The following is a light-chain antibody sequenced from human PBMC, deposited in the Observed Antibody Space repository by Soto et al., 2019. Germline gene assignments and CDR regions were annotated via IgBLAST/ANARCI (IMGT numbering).Light chain of an antibody. CDR2: GAS. Sequence: IVLTQSPCTLALSPGERATLSCRASQSVSNNYLAWYQQKPGHAPSLLIYGASTRATGIPARLSGSGFGTEFTLTISSLQSEDFPVYYCQQYGSSGTFGQGTKVDIK. J-gene: IGKJ1*01. CDR1: QSVSNNY. CDR3: QQYGSSGT. V-gene: IGKV3-20*01.